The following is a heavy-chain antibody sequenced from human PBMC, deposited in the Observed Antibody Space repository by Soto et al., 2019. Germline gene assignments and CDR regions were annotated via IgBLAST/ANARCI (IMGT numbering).Heavy chain of an antibody. J-gene: IGHJ6*02. V-gene: IGHV3-15*01. CDR3: SLTTTVTFYCGMDV. D-gene: IGHD4-17*01. CDR2: IKSKTDGATT. Sequence: GGSLRLSCAASGFTFRNAWMNWVRQAPGKGLEWVGRIKSKTDGATTDYAAPVKDRFTISRDDSRNTLYLQMNSLETDDTAIYYCSLTTTVTFYCGMDVWGQGTTVTVSS. CDR1: GFTFRNAW.